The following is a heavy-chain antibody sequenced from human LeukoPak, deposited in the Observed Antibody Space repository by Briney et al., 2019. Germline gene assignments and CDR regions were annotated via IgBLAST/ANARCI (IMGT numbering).Heavy chain of an antibody. CDR1: GYTFTGYY. CDR3: ARARLIRGVINKPFDY. J-gene: IGHJ4*02. V-gene: IGHV1-2*02. D-gene: IGHD3-10*01. CDR2: INPNSGGT. Sequence: RASVKVSCKASGYTFTGYYMHWVRQAPGQGLEWMGWINPNSGGTNYAQKFQGRVTMTRDTSISTAYMELSRLRSDDTAVYYCARARLIRGVINKPFDYWGQGTLVTVSS.